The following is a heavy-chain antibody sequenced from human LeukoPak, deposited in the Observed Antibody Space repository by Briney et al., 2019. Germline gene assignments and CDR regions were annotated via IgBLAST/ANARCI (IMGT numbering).Heavy chain of an antibody. CDR2: ISAYNGNT. D-gene: IGHD2-15*01. V-gene: IGHV1-18*01. J-gene: IGHJ4*02. CDR1: GYTFTSYG. Sequence: ASVKVSCKASGYTFTSYGISWVRQAPGQGLEWMGWISAYNGNTNYAQKLQGRFTMTTDTSTSIAYTELRSLRSDDTAVYYCARDQDIVVVVAASEEPGFDYWGQGTLVTVSS. CDR3: ARDQDIVVVVAASEEPGFDY.